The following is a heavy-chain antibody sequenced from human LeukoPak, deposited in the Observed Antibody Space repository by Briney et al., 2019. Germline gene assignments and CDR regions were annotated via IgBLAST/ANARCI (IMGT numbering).Heavy chain of an antibody. D-gene: IGHD2-21*01. J-gene: IGHJ4*02. CDR1: GFTFSRYT. CDR2: TSEDGTNK. Sequence: PGRSLRLPCAVSGFTFSRYTMHWVRQAPGKGLEWVTVTSEDGTNKFYAESVKGRFTVSRDNSKNMLLLQMNSLRREDTAVYYCVSGDFRFWGQGTLVTVSS. V-gene: IGHV3-30*04. CDR3: VSGDFRF.